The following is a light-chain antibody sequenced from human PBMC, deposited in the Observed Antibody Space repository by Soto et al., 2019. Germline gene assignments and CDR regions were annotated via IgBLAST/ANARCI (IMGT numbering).Light chain of an antibody. Sequence: DFQMTQSPSSLSASVGDRVTITCRASQSIAIYLNWYQQKPGKAPKLLIYAGSSLESGVPSRFSGSGSVTDFTLSISNQQPEDFATYYCQQAYSTLPFTFGQGTKLEIK. V-gene: IGKV1-39*01. CDR2: AGS. CDR3: QQAYSTLPFT. CDR1: QSIAIY. J-gene: IGKJ2*01.